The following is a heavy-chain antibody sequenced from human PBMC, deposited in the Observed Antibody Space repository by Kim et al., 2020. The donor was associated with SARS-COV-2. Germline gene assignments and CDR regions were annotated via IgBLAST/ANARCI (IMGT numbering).Heavy chain of an antibody. CDR3: AKDFGYYYDSSGYYCL. CDR1: GFTFSSYA. J-gene: IGHJ4*02. Sequence: GGSLRLSCAASGFTFSSYAMSWVRQAPGKGLEWVSAISGSGGSTYYADSVKGRFTISRDNSKNTLYLQMNSLRAEDTAVYYCAKDFGYYYDSSGYYCLWGQGTLVTVSS. V-gene: IGHV3-23*01. CDR2: ISGSGGST. D-gene: IGHD3-22*01.